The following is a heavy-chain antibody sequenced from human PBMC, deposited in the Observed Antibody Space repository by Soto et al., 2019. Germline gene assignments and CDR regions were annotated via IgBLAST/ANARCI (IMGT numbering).Heavy chain of an antibody. CDR3: ARLLLSRVDFDP. CDR2: IYPSDSDV. CDR1: GYSFALYW. V-gene: IGHV5-51*01. D-gene: IGHD3-16*02. J-gene: IGHJ5*02. Sequence: PGESLKISCKGSGYSFALYWIGWVRQMPGKDLEWMGIIYPSDSDVRYSPSFQGQVTMSADKSISTVYLQWNSLKASDTAMYYCARLLLSRVDFDPWGQGTLVTVSS.